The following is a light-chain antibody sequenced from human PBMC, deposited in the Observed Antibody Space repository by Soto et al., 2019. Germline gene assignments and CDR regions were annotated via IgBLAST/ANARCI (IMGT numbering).Light chain of an antibody. CDR2: KVS. V-gene: IGLV2-14*01. J-gene: IGLJ3*02. CDR3: SSYTRSYVWV. CDR1: SSDIGDGDF. Sequence: QSALTQPASVSGSPGQSITISCTGTSSDIGDGDFVSWYQQRPGKAPKLMIYKVSNRPSGVSNRFSGSKSGNTASLTISGLQAEDEADYYWSSYTRSYVWVFGRGTKVTVL.